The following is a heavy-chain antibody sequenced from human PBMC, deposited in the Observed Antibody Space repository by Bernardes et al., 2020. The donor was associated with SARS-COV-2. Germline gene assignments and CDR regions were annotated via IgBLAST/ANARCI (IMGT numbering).Heavy chain of an antibody. J-gene: IGHJ4*02. V-gene: IGHV3-7*01. D-gene: IGHD2-2*01. Sequence: GGSLRLSCGASGFTFRNSWMIWVRKAPGKGLEWVANINQGGSQNYHVDSVKGRFTISKDNANDLLFLQMNSLRAEDTAVYYCARGYAKGTVDHWGQGTLVTVSS. CDR1: GFTFRNSW. CDR3: ARGYAKGTVDH. CDR2: INQGGSQN.